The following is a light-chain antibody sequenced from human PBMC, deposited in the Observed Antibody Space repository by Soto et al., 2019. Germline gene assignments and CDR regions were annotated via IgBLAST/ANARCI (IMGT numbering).Light chain of an antibody. Sequence: QSVLTQPPSVSEAPGQKVTISCSGSSSNIANNYVSWYQELPGTAPKLLIYDNDKRPSGIPDRFSGSKSGSSATLGITGLQTGDEADYYCGTWDHGLSAVVFGGGTKVTVL. V-gene: IGLV1-51*01. CDR2: DND. CDR3: GTWDHGLSAVV. CDR1: SSNIANNY. J-gene: IGLJ2*01.